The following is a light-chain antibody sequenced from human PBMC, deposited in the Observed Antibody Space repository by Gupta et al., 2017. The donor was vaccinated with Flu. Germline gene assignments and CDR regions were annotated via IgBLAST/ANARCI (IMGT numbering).Light chain of an antibody. CDR3: QQYGSSLLT. CDR1: QSVSSTY. V-gene: IGKV3-20*01. Sequence: EIVFTQSPATLSLLPGERAKLSCRASQSVSSTYLSWYQQTPGQAPRLLIYGASSRATGIPDRFSGSGSGTDFTLTISRLEPEDFAVYYCQQYGSSLLTFGGGTKVEIK. J-gene: IGKJ4*01. CDR2: GAS.